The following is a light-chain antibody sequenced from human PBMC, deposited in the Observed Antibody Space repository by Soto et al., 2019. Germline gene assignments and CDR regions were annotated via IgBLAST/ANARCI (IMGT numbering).Light chain of an antibody. V-gene: IGLV2-8*01. CDR1: SSDVGGYNY. J-gene: IGLJ1*01. CDR3: CSYAGSQNYV. Sequence: QSVLTQPPSASGSPGQSVTISCTGTSSDVGGYNYVSWYQQHPGKAPKLMISEVSKRPSGVPDRFSGSKSGNTASLTVSGLQAEDEADYYCCSYAGSQNYVFGTGTKVTVL. CDR2: EVS.